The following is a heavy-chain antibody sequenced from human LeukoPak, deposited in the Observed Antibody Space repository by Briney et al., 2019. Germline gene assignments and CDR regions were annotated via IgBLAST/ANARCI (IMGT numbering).Heavy chain of an antibody. V-gene: IGHV3-30*02. CDR1: GFTFSSYG. CDR3: AREERDFGVVIPGYFDY. J-gene: IGHJ4*02. D-gene: IGHD3-3*01. CDR2: IRYDGSNK. Sequence: GGSLRLSCAASGFTFSSYGMHWVRQAPGKGLEWVAFIRYDGSNKYYADSVKGRFTISRDNSKNTLYLQMNSLRAEDTAVYYCAREERDFGVVIPGYFDYWGQGTLVTVSS.